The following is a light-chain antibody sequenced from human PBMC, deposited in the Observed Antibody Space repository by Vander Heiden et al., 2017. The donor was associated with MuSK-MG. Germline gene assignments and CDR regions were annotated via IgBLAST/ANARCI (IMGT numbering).Light chain of an antibody. CDR2: DVS. V-gene: IGLV2-14*03. CDR1: SSDVGGYNY. J-gene: IGLJ2*01. Sequence: QSALPQPASVSGAPGQSITISGTGTSSDVGGYNYVSWYQQHPGKAPKLMIYDVSNRPSGVSNRFSGSKSGNTASLTISGLQAEDEADYYCSSYTSSSTLGVFGGGTKLTVL. CDR3: SSYTSSSTLGV.